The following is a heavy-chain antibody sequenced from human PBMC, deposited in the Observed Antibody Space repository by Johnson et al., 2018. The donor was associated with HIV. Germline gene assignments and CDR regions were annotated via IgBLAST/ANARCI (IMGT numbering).Heavy chain of an antibody. J-gene: IGHJ3*02. CDR2: ISWNGGSI. D-gene: IGHD6-13*01. CDR3: AKDCSISSWSPGCPFDI. V-gene: IGHV3-9*01. CDR1: GFTFYDYA. Sequence: QLVEFGGGLVQPGRSMRLSCAASGFTFYDYAMHWVRQAPGKGLEWVSGISWNGGSIGYADSVKGRFTISRDNAKSSLFLQMNSLRGEDTALYYCAKDCSISSWSPGCPFDIWGQGTMVTVSS.